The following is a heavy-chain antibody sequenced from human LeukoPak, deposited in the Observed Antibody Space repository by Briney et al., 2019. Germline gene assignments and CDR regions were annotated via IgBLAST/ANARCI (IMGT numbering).Heavy chain of an antibody. V-gene: IGHV4-30-2*01. J-gene: IGHJ5*02. CDR2: IYHSGST. Sequence: SQTLCLTCAVSGGSISSGGYSWSCIRQPPGKGLEWIWYIYHSGSTYYNPSLKSRVTISVDRSKNQFSLKLISVSDTDTAVYYCARADYYDSSAYGIWFDPWSQGTLVTVYS. CDR1: GGSISSGGYS. CDR3: ARADYYDSSAYGIWFDP. D-gene: IGHD3-22*01.